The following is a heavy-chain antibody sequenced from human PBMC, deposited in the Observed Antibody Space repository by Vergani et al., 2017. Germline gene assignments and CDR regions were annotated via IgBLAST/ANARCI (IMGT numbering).Heavy chain of an antibody. CDR3: AKDLRVIYPFFNTRENYYHYYYLDV. J-gene: IGHJ6*03. Sequence: QVQLVQSGAEVKKPGASVKVSCKASGYTFTDYYMHWVRQAPGQGLEWMGWINPNSGGTNYAPKFQGRVTTSRDTSISTVYMEVTRLRSDDTAIYYCAKDLRVIYPFFNTRENYYHYYYLDVWGKGTTVTVSS. CDR1: GYTFTDYY. V-gene: IGHV1-2*02. CDR2: INPNSGGT. D-gene: IGHD1-26*01.